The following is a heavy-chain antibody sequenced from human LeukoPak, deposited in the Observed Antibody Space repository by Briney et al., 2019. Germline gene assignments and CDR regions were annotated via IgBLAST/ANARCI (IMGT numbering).Heavy chain of an antibody. D-gene: IGHD6-13*01. CDR3: ARPAPGTYSTFDY. Sequence: GGSLRLSCAVSGFTFNNYAMSWVRQAPGKGLEWVSYISNTGNALNYADSVKGRFTISRDNAKNSLYLQMNSLRAEDTAVYYCARPAPGTYSTFDYWGPGTLVTVSS. CDR1: GFTFNNYA. V-gene: IGHV3-48*01. CDR2: ISNTGNAL. J-gene: IGHJ4*02.